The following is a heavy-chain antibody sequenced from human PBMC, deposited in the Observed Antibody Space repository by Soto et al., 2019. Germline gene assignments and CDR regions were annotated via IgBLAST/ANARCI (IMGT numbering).Heavy chain of an antibody. Sequence: QVQLVESGGGVVQPGRSLRLSCAASGFTFSSYGMHGVRQAPGKGLEWVAVIWYDGSNKYYADSVKGRFTLSRDNSKNTLYLQKNTLRADDTAVYYCARDPIPGIAVAGMEGIDYWGQGTLVTVSS. CDR2: IWYDGSNK. V-gene: IGHV3-33*01. J-gene: IGHJ4*02. D-gene: IGHD6-19*01. CDR3: ARDPIPGIAVAGMEGIDY. CDR1: GFTFSSYG.